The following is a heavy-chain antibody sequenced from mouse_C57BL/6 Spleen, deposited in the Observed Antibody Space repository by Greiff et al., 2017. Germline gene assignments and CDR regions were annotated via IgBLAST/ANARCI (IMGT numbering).Heavy chain of an antibody. CDR3: ARAGAPPGYYFDY. Sequence: EVQGVESGGGLVKPGGSLKLSCAASGFTFSSYAMSWVRQTPEKRLEWVATISDGGSYTYYPDNVKGRFTISRDNAKNNLYLQMSHLKSEDTAMYYCARAGAPPGYYFDYWGQGTTLTVSS. V-gene: IGHV5-4*01. J-gene: IGHJ2*01. CDR1: GFTFSSYA. CDR2: ISDGGSYT.